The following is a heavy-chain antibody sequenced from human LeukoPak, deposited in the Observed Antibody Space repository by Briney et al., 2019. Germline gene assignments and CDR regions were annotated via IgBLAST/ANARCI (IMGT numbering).Heavy chain of an antibody. CDR1: GYSFTSYW. CDR2: IYPGDSDT. D-gene: IGHD2-2*01. CDR3: ARRGEYQLLTGGHWFDP. Sequence: GESLKISCKGSGYSFTSYWIGWVRQMPGKGLGWMGIIYPGDSDTRYSPSFQGQVTISADKSISTAYLQWSSLKASDTAMYYCARRGEYQLLTGGHWFDPWGQGTLVTVSS. J-gene: IGHJ5*02. V-gene: IGHV5-51*01.